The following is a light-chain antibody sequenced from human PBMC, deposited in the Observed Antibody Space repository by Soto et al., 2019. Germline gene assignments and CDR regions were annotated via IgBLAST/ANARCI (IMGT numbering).Light chain of an antibody. V-gene: IGKV3D-15*01. J-gene: IGKJ4*01. CDR3: QQYNNWPLT. CDR2: DAS. Sequence: ETVMTQSPATLSVSPGDRATLSCSASQSVSYNLAWYQRKPGQAPRLLIYDASTRATGIPARFSGSASGTEFTLTISSLLSEDFAVYYCQQYNNWPLTFGGGTKVEMK. CDR1: QSVSYN.